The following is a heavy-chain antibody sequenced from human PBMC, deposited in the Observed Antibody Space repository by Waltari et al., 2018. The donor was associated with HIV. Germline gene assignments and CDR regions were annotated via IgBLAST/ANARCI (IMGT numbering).Heavy chain of an antibody. Sequence: ESGGGLVQPGGSLRLSCAASGFTVSSNYMSWVRQAPGKGLEWVSIIYTGGSTYYAHSVKGRFTISRDNSKNTLHLQMNSLRAEDTAVYYCASPDTTMVHGHYYFYHMDVWGQGTTVTVSS. D-gene: IGHD5-18*01. CDR3: ASPDTTMVHGHYYFYHMDV. CDR1: GFTVSSNY. V-gene: IGHV3-66*01. CDR2: IYTGGST. J-gene: IGHJ6*02.